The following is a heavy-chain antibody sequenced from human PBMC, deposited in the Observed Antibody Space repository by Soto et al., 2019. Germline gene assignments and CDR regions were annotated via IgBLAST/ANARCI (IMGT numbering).Heavy chain of an antibody. CDR3: ANVNYETREHYFDY. CDR1: GFTFSSYA. Sequence: GGSLRLSCAAPGFTFSSYAMSWVRQAPGKGLEWVSAISGSGGSTYYADSVKGRFTISRDNSKNTLYLQMNSLRAEDTAVHYGANVNYETREHYFDYWGPGTMVAVSS. J-gene: IGHJ4*02. CDR2: ISGSGGST. V-gene: IGHV3-23*01. D-gene: IGHD4-4*01.